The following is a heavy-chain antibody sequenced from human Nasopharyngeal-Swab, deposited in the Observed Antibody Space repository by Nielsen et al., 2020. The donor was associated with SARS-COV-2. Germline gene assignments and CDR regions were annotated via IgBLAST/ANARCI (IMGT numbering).Heavy chain of an antibody. D-gene: IGHD2-2*01. V-gene: IGHV1-46*01. Sequence: ASVKVSCKASGFTFTNYYIHWVRQAPGQGLEWMAIINPSGGSPTYAQRFQDRVTMTWDTSTGTVYMEISSLRFDDTAVYYCARDPMMCRSTSCAFDHWGQGTLVTVSS. CDR1: GFTFTNYY. CDR3: ARDPMMCRSTSCAFDH. CDR2: INPSGGSP. J-gene: IGHJ4*02.